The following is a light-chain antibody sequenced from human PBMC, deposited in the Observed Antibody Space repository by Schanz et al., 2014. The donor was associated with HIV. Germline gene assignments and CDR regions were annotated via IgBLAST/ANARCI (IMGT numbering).Light chain of an antibody. V-gene: IGKV3-20*01. Sequence: EIVLTQSPGSLSLSPGKRATLSCRASQSVTSSYLAWYQQKPGQAPRLLIYGASNRATDIPDRFGGSGSGTDFTLTISRLEPEDFAVYYCQQYNDWPPITFGQGTRLEIK. CDR2: GAS. CDR1: QSVTSSY. J-gene: IGKJ5*01. CDR3: QQYNDWPPIT.